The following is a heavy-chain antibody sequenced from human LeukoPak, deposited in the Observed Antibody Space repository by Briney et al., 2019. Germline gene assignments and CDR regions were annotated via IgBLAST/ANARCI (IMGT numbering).Heavy chain of an antibody. V-gene: IGHV3-23*01. D-gene: IGHD6-19*01. CDR3: AKDLASGSSGWYGTRLRRGFDY. J-gene: IGHJ4*02. Sequence: GGSLRLSCAASGFTFSSYAMSWVRQAPGKGLEWVSAISGSGGSTYYADSVKGRFTISRDNSKNTLYLQMNSLRAEDTAVYYCAKDLASGSSGWYGTRLRRGFDYWGQGTLVTVSS. CDR1: GFTFSSYA. CDR2: ISGSGGST.